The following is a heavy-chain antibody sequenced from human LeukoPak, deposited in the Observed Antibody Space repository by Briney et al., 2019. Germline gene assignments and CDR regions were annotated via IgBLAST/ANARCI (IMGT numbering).Heavy chain of an antibody. CDR1: GGSFSGYY. D-gene: IGHD6-13*01. J-gene: IGHJ4*02. CDR2: INHSGST. V-gene: IGHV4-34*01. CDR3: ARVQSSSWGDY. Sequence: PSETLSLTCAVYGGSFSGYYWSWIRQPPGKGLEWIGEINHSGSTNYNPSLKSRVTISVDTSKNQFPLKLSSVTAADTAVYYCARVQSSSWGDYWGQGTLVTVSS.